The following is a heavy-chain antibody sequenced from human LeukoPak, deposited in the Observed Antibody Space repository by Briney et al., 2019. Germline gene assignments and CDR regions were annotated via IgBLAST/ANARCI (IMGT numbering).Heavy chain of an antibody. V-gene: IGHV1-2*02. Sequence: ASVKVSCKASGYTFSGYYKHWVRQAPGQGLEWMAWINPNSGGTNYAQKFQGRVTMTRDTSISTAYMELSRLRSDDTAVYYCARAYYYTMDVWGQGTTVTVSS. CDR1: GYTFSGYY. CDR2: INPNSGGT. CDR3: ARAYYYTMDV. J-gene: IGHJ6*02.